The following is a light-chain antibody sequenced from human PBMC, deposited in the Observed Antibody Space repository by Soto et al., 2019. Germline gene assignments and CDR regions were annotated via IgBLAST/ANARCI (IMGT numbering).Light chain of an antibody. Sequence: QSVRTQPPSASGTPGQRVTISCSGGTSNIGKNTVHWFQQLPGTAPKLLTSTDNQRPSGVPDRFSGSKSGTSASLAISGLQSGDEADYSCASWDASFNGLVFGAGTKVTVL. CDR3: ASWDASFNGLV. J-gene: IGLJ1*01. V-gene: IGLV1-44*01. CDR2: TDN. CDR1: TSNIGKNT.